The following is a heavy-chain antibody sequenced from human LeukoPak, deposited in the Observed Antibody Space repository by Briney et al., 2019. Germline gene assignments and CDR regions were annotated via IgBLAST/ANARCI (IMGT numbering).Heavy chain of an antibody. J-gene: IGHJ3*02. CDR2: ISDSSTYT. CDR3: ARSHIVVIPAAISGAFDI. D-gene: IGHD2-2*01. V-gene: IGHV3-21*05. CDR1: GFTFSSYS. Sequence: GGSLRLSCAASGFTFSSYSMNWVRQAPGKGLEWVSYISDSSTYTNYADSVKGRFTISRDNAKNSLFLQMNSLRAEDTAIYYCARSHIVVIPAAISGAFDIWGQGTMVTVSS.